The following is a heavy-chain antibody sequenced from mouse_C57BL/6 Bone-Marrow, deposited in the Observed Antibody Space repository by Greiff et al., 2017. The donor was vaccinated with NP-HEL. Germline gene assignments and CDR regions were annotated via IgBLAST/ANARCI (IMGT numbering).Heavy chain of an antibody. CDR3: ASRSYYDYSAGFAY. CDR2: INPGSGGT. Sequence: QVQLQQSGAELVRPGTSVKVSCKASGYAFTNYLIEWVKQRPGQGLEWIGVINPGSGGTNYNEQFKGKATLTADKSSSTAYMQLSSLTSEDSAVYFCASRSYYDYSAGFAYWGQGTLVTVSA. D-gene: IGHD2-4*01. J-gene: IGHJ3*01. CDR1: GYAFTNYL. V-gene: IGHV1-54*01.